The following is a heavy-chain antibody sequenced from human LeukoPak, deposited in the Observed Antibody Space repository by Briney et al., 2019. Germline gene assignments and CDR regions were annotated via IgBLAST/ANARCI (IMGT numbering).Heavy chain of an antibody. CDR3: AIDEPNYAPYDFDY. CDR1: RFTFSNAW. D-gene: IGHD4/OR15-4a*01. J-gene: IGHJ4*02. CDR2: IKSKADGETT. Sequence: PGGSLRLSCAASRFTFSNAWMNWVRQAPGKGLEWVGRIKSKADGETTDYAAPVKGRFTISRDDSNNMVYLQVNSLKIEDTAVYYCAIDEPNYAPYDFDYWGQGTLVTASS. V-gene: IGHV3-15*01.